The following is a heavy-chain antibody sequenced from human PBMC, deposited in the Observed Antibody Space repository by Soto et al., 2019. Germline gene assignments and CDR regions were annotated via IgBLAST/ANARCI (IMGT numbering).Heavy chain of an antibody. J-gene: IGHJ4*02. CDR3: EKLRNSSGLSFDY. CDR2: ISYDGSNK. D-gene: IGHD6-19*01. CDR1: GFTFSSYG. Sequence: GGSLRLSCAASGFTFSSYGMHWVRQAPGKGLEWVAVISYDGSNKYYADSVKGRFTISRDNSKNTLYLQMNSLRAEDTAVYYCEKLRNSSGLSFDYWGQGTLVTVSS. V-gene: IGHV3-30*18.